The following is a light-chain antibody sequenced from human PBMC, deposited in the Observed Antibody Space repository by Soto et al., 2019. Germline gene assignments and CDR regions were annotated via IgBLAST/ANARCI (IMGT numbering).Light chain of an antibody. Sequence: DIQMTQSPSSLSASVGDRVTITCRASQSISSYLNWYQQKPGKAPKLLIYAASSLQSGVSSRFSGSGSGTDFTLTISSLQPEDFAIYYCQQSYSTHFIFGQGTKLEIK. CDR2: AAS. CDR1: QSISSY. J-gene: IGKJ2*01. CDR3: QQSYSTHFI. V-gene: IGKV1-39*01.